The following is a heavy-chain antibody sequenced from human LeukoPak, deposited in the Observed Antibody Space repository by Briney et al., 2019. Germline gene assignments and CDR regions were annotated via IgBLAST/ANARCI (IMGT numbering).Heavy chain of an antibody. J-gene: IGHJ4*02. CDR1: GYTFTSYY. V-gene: IGHV1-46*04. CDR3: AREGSGWYGNFDY. Sequence: GASVTVSCKASGYTFTSYYMHWVRQAPGQGLEWLGIINPSGGSTGYAQKLQGRVTMTRDTSTSTVYMELGSLRSEDTAVYYCAREGSGWYGNFDYWGQGTLVTVSS. D-gene: IGHD6-19*01. CDR2: INPSGGST.